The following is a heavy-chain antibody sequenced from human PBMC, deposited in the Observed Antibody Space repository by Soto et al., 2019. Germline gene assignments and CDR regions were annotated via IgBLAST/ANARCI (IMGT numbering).Heavy chain of an antibody. Sequence: SETLSLTCTVSGGSISSGGYYWNWIRQPPGKGLEWIGYIYYSGTTNYNPSLKSRVTISVDTSKNQFSLKLSSVTAADTAVYYCARYKSNYYYGMAVWGQGTTVTVSS. D-gene: IGHD1-20*01. CDR1: GGSISSGGYY. CDR3: ARYKSNYYYGMAV. V-gene: IGHV4-61*08. CDR2: IYYSGTT. J-gene: IGHJ6*02.